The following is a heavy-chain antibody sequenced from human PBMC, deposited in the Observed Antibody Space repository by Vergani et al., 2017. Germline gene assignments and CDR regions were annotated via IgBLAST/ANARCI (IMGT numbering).Heavy chain of an antibody. CDR1: VYTLNTYD. Sequence: QVQLVQSGAEVKEPGGSVQVSCKASVYTLNTYDINWVRQAAGQGLEWMGWMNPNSGNTGYAQKFQGRVTMTSITSIGTAYMELSGLTSDDTAVYYCARAPFRITAAEDYAFDVWGQGTLVTVSS. CDR2: MNPNSGNT. D-gene: IGHD6-13*01. J-gene: IGHJ3*01. V-gene: IGHV1-8*02. CDR3: ARAPFRITAAEDYAFDV.